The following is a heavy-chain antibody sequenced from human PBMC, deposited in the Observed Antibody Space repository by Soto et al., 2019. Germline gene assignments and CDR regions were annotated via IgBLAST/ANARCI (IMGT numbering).Heavy chain of an antibody. D-gene: IGHD2-8*01. CDR3: ARGEPIVLMVYAIGLGGYGMDV. Sequence: ASVKVSCKASGYTFTGYYMHWVRQAPGQGLEWRGWINPNSGGTNYAQKFQGWVTMTRDTSISTAYMELSRLRSDDTAVYYCARGEPIVLMVYAIGLGGYGMDVWGQGTTVTVSS. J-gene: IGHJ6*02. CDR2: INPNSGGT. V-gene: IGHV1-2*04. CDR1: GYTFTGYY.